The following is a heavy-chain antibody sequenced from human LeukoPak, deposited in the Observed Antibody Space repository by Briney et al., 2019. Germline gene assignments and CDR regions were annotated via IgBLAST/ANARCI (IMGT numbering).Heavy chain of an antibody. CDR2: FDPTDGET. CDR1: GYTLTELS. D-gene: IGHD2-15*01. CDR3: ATARGGRVVYYFDY. Sequence: GTSVKVSCKVSGYTLTELSMHLVRQAPGKGLEWVGGFDPTDGETNYAQKFQGRVTMTEDTSTDTDYMELSSLRSEDTAVYYCATARGGRVVYYFDYWGQGTLVTVSS. V-gene: IGHV1-24*01. J-gene: IGHJ4*02.